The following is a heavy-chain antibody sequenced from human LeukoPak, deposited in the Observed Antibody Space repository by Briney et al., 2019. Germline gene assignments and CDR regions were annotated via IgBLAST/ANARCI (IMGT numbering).Heavy chain of an antibody. Sequence: SETLSITCTVSGGHISTYYWSWIRQAPGKGLEWIGYIYYSGSTKYNPSLKSRVTISVDTSKNQFSLKLSSVTAADTAVYFCARGITDSIWYLDYWGQGTLVTVSS. CDR2: IYYSGST. CDR1: GGHISTYY. J-gene: IGHJ4*02. V-gene: IGHV4-59*01. D-gene: IGHD3-22*01. CDR3: ARGITDSIWYLDY.